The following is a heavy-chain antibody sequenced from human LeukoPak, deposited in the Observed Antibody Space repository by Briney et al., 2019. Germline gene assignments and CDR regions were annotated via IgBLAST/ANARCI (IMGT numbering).Heavy chain of an antibody. J-gene: IGHJ3*02. CDR2: ISVSGGST. D-gene: IGHD1-26*01. V-gene: IGHV3-23*01. CDR3: ARGYDGSANDAFHI. CDR1: GFTFISYA. Sequence: VGSLRLSCAASGFTFISYAMSWVRQAPGKGLEWVSAISVSGGSTYYADSVKGPFTISRDNSTNTLYLQMHSLTTEDTAVYYCARGYDGSANDAFHIWGQGTMVTVSS.